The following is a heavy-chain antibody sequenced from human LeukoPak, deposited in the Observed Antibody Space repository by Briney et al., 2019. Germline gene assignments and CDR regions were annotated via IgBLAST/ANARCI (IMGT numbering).Heavy chain of an antibody. Sequence: PSETLSLTCTVSGGSISSYYWSWIRQPPGKGLEWIGYIYYSGSTYYNPSLKSRVTISVDTSKNQFSLKLSSVTAADTAVYYCAGASYGSSGVHWGQGTLVTVSS. CDR1: GGSISSYY. CDR3: AGASYGSSGVH. V-gene: IGHV4-59*01. J-gene: IGHJ4*02. D-gene: IGHD3-22*01. CDR2: IYYSGST.